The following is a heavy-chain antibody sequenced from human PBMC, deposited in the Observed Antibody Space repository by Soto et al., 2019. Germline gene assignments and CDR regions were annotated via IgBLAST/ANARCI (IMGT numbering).Heavy chain of an antibody. V-gene: IGHV5-51*01. Sequence: PGESLKISCKGLGNSFNNWIGWVRQMPGKGLEWVGIIYPGDSDTRYSPSFQGQVTISADKSISTAYLQWSSLKASDTAMYYCARTSAAGKYYYGMDVWGQGTTVTVS. CDR2: IYPGDSDT. J-gene: IGHJ6*02. CDR3: ARTSAAGKYYYGMDV. D-gene: IGHD6-13*01. CDR1: GNSFNNW.